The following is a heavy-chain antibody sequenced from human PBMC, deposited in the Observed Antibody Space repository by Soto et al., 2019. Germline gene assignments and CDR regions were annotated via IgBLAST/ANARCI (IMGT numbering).Heavy chain of an antibody. J-gene: IGHJ6*02. D-gene: IGHD6-13*01. CDR2: IIPILGIA. V-gene: IGHV1-69*02. CDR3: ATRGPLAGAGQNYYYYGMDV. CDR1: GGTFSSYT. Sequence: SVKVSCKASGGTFSSYTISWVRQAPGQGLEWMGRIIPILGIANYAQKFQGRVTITADKSTSTAYMELSSLRSEDTAVYYCATRGPLAGAGQNYYYYGMDVWGQGTTVTVSS.